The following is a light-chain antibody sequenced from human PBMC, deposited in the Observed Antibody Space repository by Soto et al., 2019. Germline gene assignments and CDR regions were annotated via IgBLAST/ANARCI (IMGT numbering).Light chain of an antibody. CDR3: QQYGTSPYT. J-gene: IGKJ2*01. CDR2: GAS. CDR1: QSVSSTY. V-gene: IGKV3-20*01. Sequence: EIVLTQSPGTLSLSPGERATLSCRASQSVSSTYLAWYQQKPGQAPRLLIYGASSRATGTPDRFSGSGSGTDFTLPISRLEPADFALYFCQQYGTSPYTFGQGTKLEIK.